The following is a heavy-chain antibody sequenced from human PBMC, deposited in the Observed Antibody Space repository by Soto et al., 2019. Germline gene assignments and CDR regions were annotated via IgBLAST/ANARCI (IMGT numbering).Heavy chain of an antibody. J-gene: IGHJ6*02. CDR2: IYYSGST. V-gene: IGHV4-30-4*01. CDR3: ARVGLTMVRGGAPGGMDV. Sequence: QVQLQESGPGLVKPSQTLSLTCTVSGGSISSGDYYWSWIRQPPGKGLEWIGYIYYSGSTYYNPSLKSRVTISVDTSKNQFSLKLSSVTAADTAVYYCARVGLTMVRGGAPGGMDVWGQGTTVTVSS. CDR1: GGSISSGDYY. D-gene: IGHD3-10*01.